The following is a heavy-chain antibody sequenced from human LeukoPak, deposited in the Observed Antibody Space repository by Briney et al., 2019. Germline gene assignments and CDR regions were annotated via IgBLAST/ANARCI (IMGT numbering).Heavy chain of an antibody. J-gene: IGHJ4*02. D-gene: IGHD1-20*01. V-gene: IGHV1-69*05. CDR2: IIPIFGTA. Sequence: GSSVKVSCKASGGTFSSYAISWVRQAPGQGLEWMGGIIPIFGTANYAQKFQGRVTITTDESTSTAYMELSSLRSEDTAVYYCARWGYNWNYFDYWGQGTLVTVSS. CDR3: ARWGYNWNYFDY. CDR1: GGTFSSYA.